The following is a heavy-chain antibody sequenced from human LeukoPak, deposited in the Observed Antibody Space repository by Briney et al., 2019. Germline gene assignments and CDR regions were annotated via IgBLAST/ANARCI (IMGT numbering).Heavy chain of an antibody. V-gene: IGHV1-69*01. CDR3: ARDKGNYYDSSGYYGAFDI. CDR1: GGTFSSYA. Sequence: SVKVSCKASGGTFSSYAISWVRQAPGQGLEWMGGIIPIFGTANYAQKFQGRVTITADEYTSTAYMELSSLSSEDTAVYYCARDKGNYYDSSGYYGAFDIWGQGTMVTVSS. J-gene: IGHJ3*02. CDR2: IIPIFGTA. D-gene: IGHD3-22*01.